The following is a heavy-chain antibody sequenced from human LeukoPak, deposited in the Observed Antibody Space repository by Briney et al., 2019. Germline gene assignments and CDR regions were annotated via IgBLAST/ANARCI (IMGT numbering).Heavy chain of an antibody. D-gene: IGHD3-22*01. J-gene: IGHJ4*02. Sequence: QPGGSLRLSCAASGFTFSTYWMSWVRQAPGKGLEWVANIKQDGSEKYYVDSVKGRFTISRDNAKNTLYLQMNSLRAEDTAVYYCAKDQVIVVVITSGYFDYWGQGTLVTVSS. CDR3: AKDQVIVVVITSGYFDY. CDR1: GFTFSTYW. V-gene: IGHV3-7*03. CDR2: IKQDGSEK.